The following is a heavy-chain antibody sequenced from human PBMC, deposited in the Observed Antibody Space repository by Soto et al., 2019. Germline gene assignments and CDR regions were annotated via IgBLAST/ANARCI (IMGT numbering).Heavy chain of an antibody. V-gene: IGHV3-23*01. J-gene: IGHJ6*02. CDR2: VSESGRST. Sequence: EVQLLESGGGLVQPGGSLRLSCAGAGFTFSTYDMSWVRQAPGKGLEWVSAVSESGRSTYYADSVKGRFTISRDNTKNSLSLQMNSLRAEDTAVYHCAKDRRGVMDVWGQGTTVTVSS. CDR3: AKDRRGVMDV. D-gene: IGHD3-10*01. CDR1: GFTFSTYD.